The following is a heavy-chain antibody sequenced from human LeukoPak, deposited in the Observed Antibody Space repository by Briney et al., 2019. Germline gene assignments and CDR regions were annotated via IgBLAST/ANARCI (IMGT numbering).Heavy chain of an antibody. V-gene: IGHV4-59*08. CDR1: GGSISNYY. CDR2: IHYTGTT. D-gene: IGHD6-13*01. Sequence: SETLSLTCTVSGGSISNYYWSWIRQPPGKGLEWIGYIHYTGTTNYNPSLKSRVMISVDTSKNQFSLKLSSLTAADTAVYYCARHAFSSSWKGLFDPWGQGTLVTVSS. CDR3: ARHAFSSSWKGLFDP. J-gene: IGHJ5*02.